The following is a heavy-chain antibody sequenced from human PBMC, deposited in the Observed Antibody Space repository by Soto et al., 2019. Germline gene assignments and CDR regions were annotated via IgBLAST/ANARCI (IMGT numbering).Heavy chain of an antibody. V-gene: IGHV3-21*01. CDR2: VSATNTYI. D-gene: IGHD2-21*02. CDR3: GRVNSATVSMHFYL. J-gene: IGHJ4*02. Sequence: GRSLRLSCAGSTFNLTHYSSSWVRQAPGKGLEWVSSVSATNTYIFYADSVKGRFTISRDNAKKSVSMKSSSLRAHDTAQYYCGRVNSATVSMHFYLWGQGTLVTVSS. CDR1: TFNLTHYS.